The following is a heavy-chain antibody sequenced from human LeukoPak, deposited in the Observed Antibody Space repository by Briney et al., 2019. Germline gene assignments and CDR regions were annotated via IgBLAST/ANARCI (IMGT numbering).Heavy chain of an antibody. Sequence: GGSLRLSCAASGFTFSSYAMHWVRQAPGKGLEWVAVISYDGSNKYYADSVKGRFTISRDNSKNTLYLQMNSLRAEDTAVYYCARDLYYCSSTSCSDLPHYWGQGTPVTVSS. CDR3: ARDLYYCSSTSCSDLPHY. CDR1: GFTFSSYA. D-gene: IGHD2-2*01. CDR2: ISYDGSNK. J-gene: IGHJ4*02. V-gene: IGHV3-30-3*01.